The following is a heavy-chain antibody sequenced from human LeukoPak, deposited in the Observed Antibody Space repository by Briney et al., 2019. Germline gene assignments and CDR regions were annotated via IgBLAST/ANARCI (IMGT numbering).Heavy chain of an antibody. J-gene: IGHJ4*02. CDR2: LSDSGST. V-gene: IGHV4-38-2*01. D-gene: IGHD1-14*01. CDR1: GYSIRSGHY. Sequence: SETLSLTCAVSGYSIRSGHYWGWIRQTPGKGLEWIGSLSDSGSTYYNPSLKSRVTISGDTSKNHFSLRLGSVTAAATAGYYSXISXPAFDYXGQGTLVTVSS. CDR3: XISXPAFDY.